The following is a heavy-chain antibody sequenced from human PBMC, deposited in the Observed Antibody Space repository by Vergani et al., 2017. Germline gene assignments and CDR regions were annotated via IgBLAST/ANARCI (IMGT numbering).Heavy chain of an antibody. D-gene: IGHD6-13*01. J-gene: IGHJ3*02. V-gene: IGHV3-66*02. Sequence: QLLESGGGLIQPGGSLRLSCAASGFTFNSYAMTWVRQAPGKGLEWVSVIYSGGSTYYADSVKGRFTISRDNSKNTLYLQMNSLRAEDTAVYYCARESIAAGDAFDIWGQGTMVTVSS. CDR2: IYSGGST. CDR3: ARESIAAGDAFDI. CDR1: GFTFNSYA.